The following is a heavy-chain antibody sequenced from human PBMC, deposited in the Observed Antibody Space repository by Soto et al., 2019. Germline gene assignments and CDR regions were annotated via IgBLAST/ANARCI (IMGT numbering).Heavy chain of an antibody. J-gene: IGHJ4*02. CDR1: GFTFSSYA. CDR2: ISYDGSNK. V-gene: IGHV3-30*04. D-gene: IGHD5-18*01. CDR3: AKGGERGYSYGLEYYFDY. Sequence: PGGSLRLSCAASGFTFSSYAMHWVRQAPGKGLEWVAVISYDGSNKYYADSVKGRFTISRDNSKNTLYLQMNSLRAEDTAVYYCAKGGERGYSYGLEYYFDYWGQGTLVTVSS.